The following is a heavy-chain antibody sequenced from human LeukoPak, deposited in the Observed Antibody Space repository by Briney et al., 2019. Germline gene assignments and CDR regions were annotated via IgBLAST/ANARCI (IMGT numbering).Heavy chain of an antibody. CDR2: IIGSGGNT. D-gene: IGHD1-7*01. J-gene: IGHJ4*02. V-gene: IGHV3-23*01. CDR3: AKRGMPGTKEFDY. CDR1: GFTFSSYG. Sequence: GGSLRLSCAASGFTFSSYGISWVRQAPGKGLEWVSSIIGSGGNTYYADYLKGRFTISRDNSKTTLYLQMNSLRAEDTGPYFCAKRGMPGTKEFDYWGQGSLVTVSS.